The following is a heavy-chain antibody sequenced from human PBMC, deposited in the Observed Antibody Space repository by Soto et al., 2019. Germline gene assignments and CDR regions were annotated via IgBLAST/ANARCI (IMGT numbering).Heavy chain of an antibody. J-gene: IGHJ4*02. V-gene: IGHV1-18*01. D-gene: IGHD3-10*01. CDR1: GYTFTSYG. CDR2: ISAYNGNT. Sequence: ASVKVSCKASGYTFTSYGISWVRQAPGQGLEWMGWISAYNGNTNYAQKLQGRVTMTTDTSTSTAYMELRSLRSDDTAVYYCARVPRGVLWFGELLPFDYWGQGNLVTVSS. CDR3: ARVPRGVLWFGELLPFDY.